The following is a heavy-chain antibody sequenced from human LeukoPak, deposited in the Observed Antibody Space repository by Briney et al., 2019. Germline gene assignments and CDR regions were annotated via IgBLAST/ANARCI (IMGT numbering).Heavy chain of an antibody. D-gene: IGHD3-10*01. J-gene: IGHJ5*02. CDR2: NYYSGST. CDR1: GGSISSGDYY. Sequence: SETLSLTCTVSGGSISSGDYYWSWIRQPPGKGLEWIGYNYYSGSTYYNPSLKSRVTISVDTSKNQFSLKLSSVTAADTAVYYCARDVVAGGLWFGGNWFDPWGQGTLVTVSS. CDR3: ARDVVAGGLWFGGNWFDP. V-gene: IGHV4-30-4*01.